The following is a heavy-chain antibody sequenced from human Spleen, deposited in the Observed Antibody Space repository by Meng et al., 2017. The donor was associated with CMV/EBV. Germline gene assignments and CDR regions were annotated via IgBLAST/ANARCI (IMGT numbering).Heavy chain of an antibody. D-gene: IGHD3-3*01. CDR1: GFTFTTYN. V-gene: IGHV3-21*04. CDR3: ARSFGASGYLFRDGFDI. Sequence: GGSLRLSCAASGFTFTTYNINWVRQAPGKGPEWVSFISSSSDYIYYADSVKGRFTISRDNPKNSLYLQMNSLKPEDTALYYCARSFGASGYLFRDGFDIWGQGTMVTVSS. CDR2: ISSSSDYI. J-gene: IGHJ3*02.